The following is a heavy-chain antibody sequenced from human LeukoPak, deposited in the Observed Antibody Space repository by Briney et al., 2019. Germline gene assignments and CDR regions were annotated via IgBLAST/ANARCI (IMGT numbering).Heavy chain of an antibody. Sequence: GGSLRLSCATSGVTFYKYFIHWGRQAPGKGLDWVSSISGTSTYIDYADSVKGRFTISRDNTKNSLYLQMNTLRVEDTAVYYCVRDHQLSDFGCWGQGTLVTVSS. CDR2: ISGTSTYI. CDR1: GVTFYKYF. CDR3: VRDHQLSDFGC. V-gene: IGHV3-21*01. D-gene: IGHD3-3*01. J-gene: IGHJ4*02.